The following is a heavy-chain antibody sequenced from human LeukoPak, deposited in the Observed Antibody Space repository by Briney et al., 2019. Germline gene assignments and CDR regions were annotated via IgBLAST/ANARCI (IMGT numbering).Heavy chain of an antibody. J-gene: IGHJ4*02. CDR1: GYTFTSYD. CDR3: ARVRAVVVAATPEGFDY. Sequence: ASVKVSCKASGYTFTSYDINWVRQATGQGLEWMGWMNPNSGNTGYAQKFQGRVTMTRNTSISTAYMELSSLRSEDTAVYYSARVRAVVVAATPEGFDYWGQGTLVTVSS. V-gene: IGHV1-8*02. CDR2: MNPNSGNT. D-gene: IGHD2-15*01.